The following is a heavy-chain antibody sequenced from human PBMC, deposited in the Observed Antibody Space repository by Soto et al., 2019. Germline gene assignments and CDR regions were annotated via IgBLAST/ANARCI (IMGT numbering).Heavy chain of an antibody. CDR1: GYTFTSYD. CDR2: MNPNSGNT. CDR3: ARGHWSPITMIVVDKYGMDV. J-gene: IGHJ6*02. V-gene: IGHV1-8*01. D-gene: IGHD3-22*01. Sequence: ASVKVSCKASGYTFTSYDINWVRQATGQGXEWMGWMNPNSGNTGYAQKFQGRVTMTRNTSISTAYMELSSLRSEDTAVYYCARGHWSPITMIVVDKYGMDVWGQGTTVTVSS.